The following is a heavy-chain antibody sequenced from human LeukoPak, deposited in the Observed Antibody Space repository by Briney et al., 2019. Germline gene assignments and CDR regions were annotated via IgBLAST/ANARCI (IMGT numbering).Heavy chain of an antibody. CDR3: ARDQDYYDSSGYLSDAFDI. V-gene: IGHV4-34*01. CDR2: INHSGST. D-gene: IGHD3-22*01. Sequence: SETLSLTCAVYGGSFSGYYWSWIRHPPGKGLEWIGEINHSGSTNYNPSLKSRVTISVDTSKNQFSLKLSSVTAADTAVYYCARDQDYYDSSGYLSDAFDIWGQGTMVTVSS. CDR1: GGSFSGYY. J-gene: IGHJ3*02.